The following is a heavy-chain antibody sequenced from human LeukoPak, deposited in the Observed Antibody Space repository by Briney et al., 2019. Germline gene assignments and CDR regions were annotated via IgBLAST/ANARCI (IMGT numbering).Heavy chain of an antibody. CDR1: GFTFSSYG. Sequence: GGSLRLSCAASGFTFSSYGMHWVRQAPGKGLEWVAFIRYDGSNKYYADSVKGRFTISRDNSKNTLSLQMNSLRAEDTAVYYCACSGPYSNGGVMTDYWGQGTLVTVSS. CDR3: ACSGPYSNGGVMTDY. V-gene: IGHV3-30*02. J-gene: IGHJ4*02. D-gene: IGHD6-19*01. CDR2: IRYDGSNK.